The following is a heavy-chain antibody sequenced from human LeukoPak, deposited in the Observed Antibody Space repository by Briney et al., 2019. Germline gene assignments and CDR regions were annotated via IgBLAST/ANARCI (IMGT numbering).Heavy chain of an antibody. V-gene: IGHV3-23*01. J-gene: IGHJ4*02. D-gene: IGHD3-9*01. CDR1: GFTFSSYA. Sequence: AGGSLRLSCAAPGFTFSSYAMSWVRQAPGKGLEWVSAISGSGGSTYYADSVKGRFTISRDNSKNTLYLQMNSLRAEDTAVYYCAKASHYDILTGYYTLGGYFDYWGQGTLVTVSS. CDR3: AKASHYDILTGYYTLGGYFDY. CDR2: ISGSGGST.